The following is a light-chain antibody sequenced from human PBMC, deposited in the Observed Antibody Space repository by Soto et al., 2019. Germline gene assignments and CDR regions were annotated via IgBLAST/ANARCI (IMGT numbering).Light chain of an antibody. V-gene: IGKV3D-20*02. J-gene: IGKJ1*01. Sequence: VLTQSPGTLSLSPGERATLSCRAGQSVSSSYLAWYQQKPGQPPRLLIYGASSRATGIPDRFSGSVSGTDFTLTISSPEPEDFAVFYCQQRSVWPWTFGQGTKVDIK. CDR2: GAS. CDR3: QQRSVWPWT. CDR1: QSVSSSY.